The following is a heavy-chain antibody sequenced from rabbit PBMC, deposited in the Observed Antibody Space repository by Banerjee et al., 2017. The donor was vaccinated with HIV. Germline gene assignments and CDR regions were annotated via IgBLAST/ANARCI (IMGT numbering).Heavy chain of an antibody. V-gene: IGHV1S43*01. J-gene: IGHJ4*01. D-gene: IGHD6-1*01. Sequence: QEQLEESGGDLVKPEGSLTLTCTASGFSFSSSYWICWVRQAPGKGLELIACIYSSNGDKWYASWVNGRFTISRSTSLNTVDLKMTSLTAADTATYFCARDVDSYVPFNLWGPGTLVT. CDR2: IYSSNGDK. CDR3: ARDVDSYVPFNL. CDR1: GFSFSSSYW.